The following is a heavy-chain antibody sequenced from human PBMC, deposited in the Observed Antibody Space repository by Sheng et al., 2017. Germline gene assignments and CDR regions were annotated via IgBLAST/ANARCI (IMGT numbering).Heavy chain of an antibody. D-gene: IGHD3-10*01. Sequence: QVQLVQSGAEVKKPGASVKVSCKASGYTFTSYYMHWVRQAPGQGLEWMGIINPSGGSTSYAQKFQGRVTMTRDTSTSTVYMELSSLRSEDTAVYYCARRATMVRGVNKTDYYYYGMDVWGQGT. CDR3: ARRATMVRGVNKTDYYYYGMDV. V-gene: IGHV1-46*01. CDR1: GYTFTSYY. J-gene: IGHJ6*02. CDR2: INPSGGST.